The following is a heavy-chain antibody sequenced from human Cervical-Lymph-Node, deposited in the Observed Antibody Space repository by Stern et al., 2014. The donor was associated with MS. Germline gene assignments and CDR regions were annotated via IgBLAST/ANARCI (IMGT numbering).Heavy chain of an antibody. Sequence: VQLVESGGGLVQPGGSMRLSCETSGFIFRNYAMTWVRQAPGKGLEWVSGVSDSGDTTDYADSVKGRFTISRDNSKDTLYLQMNSLRAEDTAIYYCAKDWDYDILTGYDYWGQGVLVTVSS. J-gene: IGHJ4*02. D-gene: IGHD3-9*01. CDR3: AKDWDYDILTGYDY. V-gene: IGHV3-23*04. CDR2: VSDSGDTT. CDR1: GFIFRNYA.